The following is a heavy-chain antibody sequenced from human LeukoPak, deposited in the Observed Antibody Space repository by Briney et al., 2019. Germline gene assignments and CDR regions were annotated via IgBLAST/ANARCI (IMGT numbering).Heavy chain of an antibody. CDR3: ARGGGGGGRCTNGVCYKNYYYYMDV. D-gene: IGHD2-8*01. V-gene: IGHV4-4*09. J-gene: IGHJ6*03. CDR2: IYTSEST. CDR1: GGSISSYY. Sequence: SETLSLTCTVSGGSISSYYWSWIRQPPGKGLEWIGYIYTSESTNYNPSLKSRVTISVDTSKNQFSLKLSSVTAADTAVYYCARGGGGGGRCTNGVCYKNYYYYMDVWGKGTTVTVSS.